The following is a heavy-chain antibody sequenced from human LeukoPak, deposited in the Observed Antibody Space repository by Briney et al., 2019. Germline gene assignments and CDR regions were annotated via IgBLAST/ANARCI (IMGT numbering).Heavy chain of an antibody. CDR3: ARDLGELRYFDWLGSDDAKMLDY. CDR2: INHSGST. V-gene: IGHV4-34*01. D-gene: IGHD3-9*01. CDR1: GGSFSGYY. Sequence: PSETLSLTCAVYGGSFSGYYWSWIRQPPGKGLEWIGEINHSGSTNYNPSLKSRVTISVDTSKNQFSLKLSSVTAADTAVYYCARDLGELRYFDWLGSDDAKMLDYWGQGTLVTVSS. J-gene: IGHJ4*02.